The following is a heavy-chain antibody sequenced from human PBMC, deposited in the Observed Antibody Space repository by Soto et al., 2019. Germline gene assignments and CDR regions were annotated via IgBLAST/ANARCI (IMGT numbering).Heavy chain of an antibody. CDR1: GASSITDNYF. CDR2: ISYSGRT. V-gene: IGHV4-39*01. J-gene: IGHJ4*02. Sequence: DPLSHTGTVSGASSITDNYFLVVIRQSPRRGLELIGSISYSGRTYDNPSLQSRVTISIDASKNQFSLKLTSVTTADTAVYYCARRRASDYGGNHHPYYFDRWGQGALVTVSS. CDR3: ARRRASDYGGNHHPYYFDR. D-gene: IGHD4-17*01.